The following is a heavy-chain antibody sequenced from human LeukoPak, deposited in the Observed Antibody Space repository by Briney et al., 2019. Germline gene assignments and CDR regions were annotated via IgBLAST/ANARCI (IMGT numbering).Heavy chain of an antibody. CDR2: IRYDGSNK. CDR1: GFTFSSYG. J-gene: IGHJ4*02. V-gene: IGHV3-30*02. CDR3: ARGGCSSISCRPDY. Sequence: GGSLRLSCAASGFTFSSYGMHWVRQAPGKGLEWVAFIRYDGSNKYYADSVKGRFTISRDNSKNTLYLQMNSLRAEDTAVYYCARGGCSSISCRPDYWGQGTLVTVSS. D-gene: IGHD2-2*01.